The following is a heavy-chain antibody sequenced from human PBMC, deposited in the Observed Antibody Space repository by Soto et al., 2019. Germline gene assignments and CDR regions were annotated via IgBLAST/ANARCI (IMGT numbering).Heavy chain of an antibody. CDR2: INHSGST. CDR1: GGSFSGYY. CDR3: ARGPMIEVAFDI. J-gene: IGHJ3*02. D-gene: IGHD3-22*01. V-gene: IGHV4-34*01. Sequence: SETLSLTCAVYGGSFSGYYWSWIRQPPGKGLEWIGEINHSGSTNYNPSLKSRVTISVDTSKNQFSLKLSSVTAADTAVYYCARGPMIEVAFDIWGQGTMVTVSS.